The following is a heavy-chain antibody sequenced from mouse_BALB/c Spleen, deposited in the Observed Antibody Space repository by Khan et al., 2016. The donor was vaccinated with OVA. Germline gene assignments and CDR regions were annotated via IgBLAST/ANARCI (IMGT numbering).Heavy chain of an antibody. D-gene: IGHD1-1*01. CDR1: GYSFTDYN. Sequence: VRLQQSGPELVKPGASVKIPCKASGYSFTDYNMDWVKQSHGKTLEWIGAINPNNGAAFYNQKFKGKATLTVDKSSSTAYMELRSLTSEDTAVYYGARGVYCSRGAWFDYWGQGTLVTVSA. CDR3: ARGVYCSRGAWFDY. J-gene: IGHJ3*01. CDR2: INPNNGAA. V-gene: IGHV1-18*01.